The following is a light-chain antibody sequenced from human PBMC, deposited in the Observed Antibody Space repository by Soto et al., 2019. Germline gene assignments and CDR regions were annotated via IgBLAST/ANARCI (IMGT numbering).Light chain of an antibody. V-gene: IGKV3-20*01. CDR1: QSVTSSY. CDR3: EQYGSSPLA. Sequence: EIVLTQSPGTLSLSPGERATLSCRASQSVTSSYLAWYQQKPGQAPRHLIYGASSRATGIPDRFSGSGSETDFAPTISRLEPEAFAVYYCEQYGSSPLAFGGGTKVEIK. CDR2: GAS. J-gene: IGKJ4*01.